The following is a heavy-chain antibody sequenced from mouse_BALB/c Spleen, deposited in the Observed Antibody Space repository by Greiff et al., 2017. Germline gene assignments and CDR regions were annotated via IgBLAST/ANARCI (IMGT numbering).Heavy chain of an antibody. D-gene: IGHD2-4*01. Sequence: EVKVEESGGGLVKPGGSLKLSCAASGFTFSSYAMSWVRQTPEKRLEWVASISSGGSTYYPDSVKGRFTISRDNARNILYLQMSSLRSEDTAMYYCARGESMITIFDYWGQGTTLTVSS. V-gene: IGHV5-6-5*01. CDR2: ISSGGST. CDR1: GFTFSSYA. CDR3: ARGESMITIFDY. J-gene: IGHJ2*01.